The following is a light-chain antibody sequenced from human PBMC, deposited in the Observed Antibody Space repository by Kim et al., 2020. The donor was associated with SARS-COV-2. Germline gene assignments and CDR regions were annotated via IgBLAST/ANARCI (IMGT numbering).Light chain of an antibody. Sequence: DIVMTQSPATLFVSPGERVTLSCRASQSVRNNLAWYQQKPSQSPRLIIYAASTRATGIPARFSGSGSGTEFTLTISSLQSEDFAVYYCQQYTNWPPEYTFGQGTKLEI. CDR3: QQYTNWPPEYT. J-gene: IGKJ2*01. CDR1: QSVRNN. CDR2: AAS. V-gene: IGKV3-15*01.